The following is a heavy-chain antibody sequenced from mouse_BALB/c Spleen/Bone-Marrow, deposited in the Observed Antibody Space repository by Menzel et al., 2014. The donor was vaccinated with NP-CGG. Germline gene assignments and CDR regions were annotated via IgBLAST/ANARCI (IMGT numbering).Heavy chain of an antibody. V-gene: IGHV1-80*01. Sequence: QVQLQQSGAELVRPGSSVKISCKASGYAFSIYWLNWVKQRPGQGLEWIGQIYPGDDDTDYNGKFKGKATLTADRSSSTAYMQLISLTSEDSAVYFCARGGISIDYWGQGATLTVSS. CDR1: GYAFSIYW. CDR3: ARGGISIDY. CDR2: IYPGDDDT. J-gene: IGHJ2*01.